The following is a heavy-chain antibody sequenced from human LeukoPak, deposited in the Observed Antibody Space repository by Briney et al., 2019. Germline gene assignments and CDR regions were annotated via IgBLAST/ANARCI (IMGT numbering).Heavy chain of an antibody. CDR3: ARASLIAAAGVSWFDP. J-gene: IGHJ5*02. Sequence: SETLSLTCAVSGGSISSGGYSWSWIRQPPGKGLEWIGYIYHSGSTYYNPSLKSRVTISVDRSKNQFSLKLSSVTAADTAVYYCARASLIAAAGVSWFDPWGQGTLVTVSS. CDR1: GGSISSGGYS. V-gene: IGHV4-30-2*01. D-gene: IGHD6-13*01. CDR2: IYHSGST.